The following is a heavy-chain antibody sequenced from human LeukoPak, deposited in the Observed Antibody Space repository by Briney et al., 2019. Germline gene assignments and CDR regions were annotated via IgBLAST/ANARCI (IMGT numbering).Heavy chain of an antibody. CDR1: GFTFSNYA. CDR2: IGGRGTNT. V-gene: IGHV3-23*01. Sequence: PGGSLRLSCAGSGFTFSNYAMIWVRQAPRRGLEWVSAIGGRGTNTFYADSVKGRFTISRDNSKNTLYLQMNSLRAEDTAVYYYANGQLWTPSHWGQGALVTVSS. D-gene: IGHD5-18*01. J-gene: IGHJ4*02. CDR3: ANGQLWTPSH.